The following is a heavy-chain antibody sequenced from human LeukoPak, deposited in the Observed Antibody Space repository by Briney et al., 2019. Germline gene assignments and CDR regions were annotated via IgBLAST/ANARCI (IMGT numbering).Heavy chain of an antibody. CDR1: GFTFSSYG. V-gene: IGHV3-30*03. CDR2: ISYDGSNK. Sequence: GGSLRLSCAASGFTFSSYGMHWVRQAPGKGLEWVAVISYDGSNKYYADSVKGRFTITRDNSKNTLYVQMNSLRAEDTAVYYCAIDRYNYGMDVWGQGTTVTVSS. CDR3: AIDRYNYGMDV. J-gene: IGHJ6*02.